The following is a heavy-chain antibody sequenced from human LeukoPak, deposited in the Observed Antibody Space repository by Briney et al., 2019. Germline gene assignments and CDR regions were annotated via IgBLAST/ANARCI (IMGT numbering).Heavy chain of an antibody. J-gene: IGHJ4*02. D-gene: IGHD3-22*01. CDR3: ARDRSQPSKWFTKTKIFDY. CDR1: GYTFTSYD. Sequence: GASVKVSCKASGYTFTSYDINWVRQAPGQGLEWMGWISAYNGNTNYAQKLQGRVTMTTDTSTSTAYMELRSLRSDDTAVYYCARDRSQPSKWFTKTKIFDYWGQGTLVTVSS. CDR2: ISAYNGNT. V-gene: IGHV1-18*01.